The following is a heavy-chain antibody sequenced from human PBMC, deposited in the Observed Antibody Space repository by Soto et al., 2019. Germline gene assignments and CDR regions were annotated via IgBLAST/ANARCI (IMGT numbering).Heavy chain of an antibody. Sequence: SETLSLTCTVSGGSISSSSYYWGWIRQPPGKGLEWIGSIYYSGSTYYNPSLKSRVTISVDTSKNQFSLKLSSVTAADTAVYYCARQGYCSSTSCIGHYYYYMDVWGKGTTVTVSS. V-gene: IGHV4-39*01. J-gene: IGHJ6*03. D-gene: IGHD2-2*01. CDR2: IYYSGST. CDR3: ARQGYCSSTSCIGHYYYYMDV. CDR1: GGSISSSSYY.